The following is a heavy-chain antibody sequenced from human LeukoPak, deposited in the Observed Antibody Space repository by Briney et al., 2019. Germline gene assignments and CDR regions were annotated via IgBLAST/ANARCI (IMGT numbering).Heavy chain of an antibody. J-gene: IGHJ4*02. CDR3: AKDGSGNYFDY. CDR2: ISYDGSNK. Sequence: HAGGSLRLSCATAGFTFSHYALHWVRQVPGKGLEWVAVISYDGSNKDYADSVKGRFTISRDNSKNRLYLQMNSLRAEDTAVYYCAKDGSGNYFDYWGQGTLVTVSS. CDR1: GFTFSHYA. V-gene: IGHV3-30-3*01. D-gene: IGHD1-26*01.